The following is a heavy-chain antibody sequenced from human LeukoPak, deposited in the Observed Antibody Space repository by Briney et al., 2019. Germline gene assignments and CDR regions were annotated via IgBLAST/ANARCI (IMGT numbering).Heavy chain of an antibody. J-gene: IGHJ5*02. Sequence: SETLSLTCTVSGGSISSDNYSWTWIRQSAGKGLEFIGRVFTRGTTDPNPSFKSRVTISLDTSKNQFSLKLSSVTAADTAIYYCAREPAGTYYRFDPWGQGILVTVSS. CDR3: AREPAGTYYRFDP. CDR2: VFTRGTT. D-gene: IGHD1-26*01. CDR1: GGSISSDNYS. V-gene: IGHV4-61*02.